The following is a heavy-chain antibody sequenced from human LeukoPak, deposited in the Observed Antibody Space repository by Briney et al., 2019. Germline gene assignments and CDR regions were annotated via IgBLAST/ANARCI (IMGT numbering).Heavy chain of an antibody. CDR1: GFTFDDYA. J-gene: IGHJ6*02. CDR3: AKDGAKYYDSWSGYYPYYYYYGMDV. CDR2: ISWNSGSI. V-gene: IGHV3-9*01. D-gene: IGHD3-3*01. Sequence: GRSLRLSCAASGFTFDDYAMHWVRQAPGKGLEWVSGISWNSGSIGYADSVKGRFTISRDNAKNSLYLQMNSLRAEDTALYYCAKDGAKYYDSWSGYYPYYYYYGMDVWGQGTTVTVSS.